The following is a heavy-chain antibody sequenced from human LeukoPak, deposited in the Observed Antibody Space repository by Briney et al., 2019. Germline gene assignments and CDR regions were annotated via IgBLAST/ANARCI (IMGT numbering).Heavy chain of an antibody. CDR1: GFTVSSNY. Sequence: GGSLRLSXAASGFTVSSNYMSWIRQAPGKGLEWVSIFYSGGYTYYADSVKGRFTISRDNSKNTLYLQMNSLRAEDTAVYYCARGEYYYYYYMDVWGRGTTVTVSS. CDR2: FYSGGYT. D-gene: IGHD3-10*01. J-gene: IGHJ6*03. V-gene: IGHV3-66*02. CDR3: ARGEYYYYYYMDV.